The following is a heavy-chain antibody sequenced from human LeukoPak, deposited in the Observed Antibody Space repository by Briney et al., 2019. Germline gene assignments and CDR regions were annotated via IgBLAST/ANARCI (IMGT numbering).Heavy chain of an antibody. CDR3: ASGVCSSTSCYPYYFDY. D-gene: IGHD2-2*01. CDR2: ISSSSSYI. V-gene: IGHV3-21*01. J-gene: IGHJ4*02. Sequence: AGGSLRLSCAASGFTFSSYSMNWVRQAPGKGLEWVSSISSSSSYIYYADSVKGRFTISRDNAKNSLYLQMNSLRAEDTAVYYCASGVCSSTSCYPYYFDYWGQGTLVTVSS. CDR1: GFTFSSYS.